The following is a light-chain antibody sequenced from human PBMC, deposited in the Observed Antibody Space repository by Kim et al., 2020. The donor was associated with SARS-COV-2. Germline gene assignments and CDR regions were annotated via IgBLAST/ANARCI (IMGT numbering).Light chain of an antibody. CDR1: QSISSY. CDR2: AAS. CDR3: QQSYSTPWT. Sequence: ESVGDRVTITCRASQSISSYLNWYQQKPGKAPKLLIYAASSLQSGVPSRFSGSGSGTDFTLTISSLQPEDFATYYCQQSYSTPWTFGQGTKVDIK. J-gene: IGKJ1*01. V-gene: IGKV1-39*01.